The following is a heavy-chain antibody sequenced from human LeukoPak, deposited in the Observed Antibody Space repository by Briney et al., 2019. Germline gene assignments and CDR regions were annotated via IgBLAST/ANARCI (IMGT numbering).Heavy chain of an antibody. CDR2: INHSGST. CDR1: GGSFSGYY. Sequence: SETLALTCAVYGGSFSGYYWSWIRQPPGKGLEWMGEINHSGSTKYNPSLKSRVTISVDTSKNQFSLKLSSVTAADTAVYYCARDSVITIFGVVSDYYYYGMDVWGEGTTVTVSS. D-gene: IGHD3-3*01. CDR3: ARDSVITIFGVVSDYYYYGMDV. J-gene: IGHJ6*04. V-gene: IGHV4-34*01.